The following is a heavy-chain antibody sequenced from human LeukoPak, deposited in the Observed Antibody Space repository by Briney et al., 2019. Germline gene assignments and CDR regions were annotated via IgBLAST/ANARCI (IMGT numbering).Heavy chain of an antibody. J-gene: IGHJ4*02. CDR3: ARDDVAVAGTDY. Sequence: GGSLRLSCAASGLTVSSNYMTWVRQAPGKGQEWVSVIYSGGSTYYADSVKGRFTISRDNSKNTLYLQMHNLRAQDTAVYYCARDDVAVAGTDYWGQGTMVTVSS. D-gene: IGHD6-19*01. CDR2: IYSGGST. V-gene: IGHV3-53*01. CDR1: GLTVSSNY.